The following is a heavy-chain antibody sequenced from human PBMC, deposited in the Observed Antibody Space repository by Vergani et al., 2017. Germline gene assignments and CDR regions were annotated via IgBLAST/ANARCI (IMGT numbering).Heavy chain of an antibody. D-gene: IGHD2-2*01. CDR3: ARDSLGYCSSTSCYPGDYYYDYMDV. CDR1: GFTFSSYS. CDR2: ISSSSSYI. V-gene: IGHV3-21*01. Sequence: EVQLVESGGGLVKPGGSLRLSCAASGFTFSSYSMNWVRQAPGKGLEWVSSISSSSSYIYYADSVEGRFTISRDNAKNSLYLQMNSLRAEDTAVYYCARDSLGYCSSTSCYPGDYYYDYMDVWGKGTTVTVSS. J-gene: IGHJ6*03.